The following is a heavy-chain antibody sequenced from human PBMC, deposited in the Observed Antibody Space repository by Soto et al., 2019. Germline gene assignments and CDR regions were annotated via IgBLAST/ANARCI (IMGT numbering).Heavy chain of an antibody. D-gene: IGHD5-18*01. J-gene: IGHJ5*02. CDR2: IYSGGST. CDR1: GFTFSSYA. CDR3: ADGYGYKVS. V-gene: IGHV3-53*04. Sequence: PGGCLRLSCAASGFTFSSYAMHWVRQAPGKGLEWVSVIYSGGSTYYADSVKGRFTISRHNSKNTLYLQMNSLRAEDTAVYYCADGYGYKVSWGQGTLVTVSS.